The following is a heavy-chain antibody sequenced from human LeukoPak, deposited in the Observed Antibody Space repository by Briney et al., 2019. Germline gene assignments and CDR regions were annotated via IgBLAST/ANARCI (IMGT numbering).Heavy chain of an antibody. CDR1: GFTFSSYW. Sequence: PGGSLRLSCAASGFTFSSYWMHWVRQAPGKGLVWVSRINSDGSSTSYADSVKGRFTISRDNAKNTLYLQMNSLRAEDTAVYYCARVRAPYDFWSGSDGEGFDYWGQGTLVTVSS. CDR3: ARVRAPYDFWSGSDGEGFDY. V-gene: IGHV3-74*01. J-gene: IGHJ4*02. D-gene: IGHD3-3*01. CDR2: INSDGSST.